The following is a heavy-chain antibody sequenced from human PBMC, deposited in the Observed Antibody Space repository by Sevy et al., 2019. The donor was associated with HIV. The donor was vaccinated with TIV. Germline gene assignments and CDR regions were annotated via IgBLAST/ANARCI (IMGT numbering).Heavy chain of an antibody. D-gene: IGHD3-10*01. V-gene: IGHV5-51*01. Sequence: GESLKISCKGSGYRFGTYWIGWVRQMPGKGLEWMGIIYPGDSDTRYSPSFQGQVTISADKSINTAYLQWSSLKASDTAIYYCASYGSGSHFEYWGQGTLVTVSS. J-gene: IGHJ4*02. CDR2: IYPGDSDT. CDR1: GYRFGTYW. CDR3: ASYGSGSHFEY.